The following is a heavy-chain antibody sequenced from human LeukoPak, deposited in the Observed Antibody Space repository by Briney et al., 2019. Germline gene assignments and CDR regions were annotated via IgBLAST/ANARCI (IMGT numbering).Heavy chain of an antibody. V-gene: IGHV1-24*01. CDR2: FDPEDGET. CDR3: ARAEGPNPQDY. CDR1: GYTLTELS. J-gene: IGHJ4*02. D-gene: IGHD1-14*01. Sequence: ASVKVSCKVSGYTLTELSMHWVRQAPGKGLEWMGGFDPEDGETIYAQKFQGRVTMTRDTSTSTVYIELSSLRSEDTAVYYCARAEGPNPQDYWGQGTLVTVSS.